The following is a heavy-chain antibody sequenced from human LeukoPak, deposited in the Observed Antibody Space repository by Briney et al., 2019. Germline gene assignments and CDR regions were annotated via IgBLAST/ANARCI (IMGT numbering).Heavy chain of an antibody. J-gene: IGHJ4*02. CDR3: ATARNFRFEY. CDR1: GLTFRTTW. D-gene: IGHD1-7*01. CDR2: MNGEGTTI. V-gene: IGHV3-74*01. Sequence: GGSLRLSCATSGLTFRTTWMHWVRQAPGKGLMWVSRMNGEGTTIDYADSVKGRFTVSRDYAKNTLFLQMNNLRTEDTALYFCATARNFRFEYWGQGSLVSVSA.